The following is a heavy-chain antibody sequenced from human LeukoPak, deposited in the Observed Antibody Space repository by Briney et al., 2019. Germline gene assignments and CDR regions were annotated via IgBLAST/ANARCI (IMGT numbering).Heavy chain of an antibody. D-gene: IGHD3-22*01. CDR3: AKDSAPYDSSGYCLDY. V-gene: IGHV3-30*18. CDR1: GFTFSSYG. J-gene: IGHJ4*02. Sequence: GGSLRLSCAASGFTFSSYGMHWVRQAPGKGLEWVAVISYDESNKYYADSVKGRFTISRGNSKNTLYLQMNSLRAEDTAVYYCAKDSAPYDSSGYCLDYWGQGTLVTVSS. CDR2: ISYDESNK.